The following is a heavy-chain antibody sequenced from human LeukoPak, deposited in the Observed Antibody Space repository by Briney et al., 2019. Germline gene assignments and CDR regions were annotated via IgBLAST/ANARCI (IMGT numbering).Heavy chain of an antibody. CDR3: AKDIRATSVAGTSGFDY. V-gene: IGHV3-21*04. D-gene: IGHD6-19*01. J-gene: IGHJ4*02. CDR2: ISSTSSYI. Sequence: GGSLRLSCAASGFTFSSYSMNWVRQAPGKGLEWVSSISSTSSYIYYADSVKGRFTISRDNVKNSLYLQMNSLRAEDTALYYCAKDIRATSVAGTSGFDYWGQGTLVTVSS. CDR1: GFTFSSYS.